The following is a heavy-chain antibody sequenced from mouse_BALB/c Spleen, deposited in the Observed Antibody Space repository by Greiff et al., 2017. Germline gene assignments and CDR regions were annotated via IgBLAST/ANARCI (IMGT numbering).Heavy chain of an antibody. V-gene: IGHV2-9*02. CDR3: ARDVYGKRGGYFDY. Sequence: VKLQESGPGLVAPSQSLSITCTVSGFSLTSYGVHWVRQPPGKGLEWLGVIWAGGSTNYNSALMSRLSISKDNSKSQVFLKMNSLQTDDTAMYYCARDVYGKRGGYFDYWGQGTTLTVSS. J-gene: IGHJ2*01. CDR2: IWAGGST. CDR1: GFSLTSYG. D-gene: IGHD2-1*01.